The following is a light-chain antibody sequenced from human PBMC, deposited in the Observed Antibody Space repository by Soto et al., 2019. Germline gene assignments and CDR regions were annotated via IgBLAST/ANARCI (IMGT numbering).Light chain of an antibody. CDR3: QQHSNWPLT. Sequence: EIVLTQSPATLSLSPGERATLSCRASQSVRSYLAWYQQKIGQAPRLLIYDASNRATGIPARFSGSGSGTDFTLTISSLEPEDFAVYYCQQHSNWPLTFGGGTKVEIK. J-gene: IGKJ4*01. V-gene: IGKV3-11*01. CDR1: QSVRSY. CDR2: DAS.